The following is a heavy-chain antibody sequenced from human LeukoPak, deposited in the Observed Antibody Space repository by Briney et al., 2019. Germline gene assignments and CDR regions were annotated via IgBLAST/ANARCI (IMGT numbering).Heavy chain of an antibody. J-gene: IGHJ3*02. V-gene: IGHV3-7*04. D-gene: IGHD3-22*01. Sequence: GGSLRLSCAASGFTFSSYWMIWVRQAPGKGLEWVANIKGDGSQKYYVDSVKGRFTISRDNAKTSLYLQVNSLRAEDTAVYYCTRDRNYHDSSGHYYDVFDIWGQGTTVTVAS. CDR1: GFTFSSYW. CDR2: IKGDGSQK. CDR3: TRDRNYHDSSGHYYDVFDI.